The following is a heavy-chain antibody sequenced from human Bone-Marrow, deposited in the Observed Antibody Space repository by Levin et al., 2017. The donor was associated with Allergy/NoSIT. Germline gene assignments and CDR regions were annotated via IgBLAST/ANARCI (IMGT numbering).Heavy chain of an antibody. CDR1: GFSFTSYW. CDR2: INEDGSEG. D-gene: IGHD2/OR15-2a*01. CDR3: AILRGNNY. Sequence: GESLKISCAGSGFSFTSYWMTWVRQAPGKGLEWVANINEDGSEGYYAASVTGRFTISRDNARNSLYLQLNSLGIDDTAVYYCAILRGNNYWGQGTLVVVSS. V-gene: IGHV3-7*01. J-gene: IGHJ4*02.